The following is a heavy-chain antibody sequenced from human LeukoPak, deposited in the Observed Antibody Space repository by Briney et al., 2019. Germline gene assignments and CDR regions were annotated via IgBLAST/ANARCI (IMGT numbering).Heavy chain of an antibody. D-gene: IGHD6-13*01. V-gene: IGHV3-30*18. Sequence: GGSLRPSCAASGFTFSSYGMHWVRQAPGKGLEWVAVISYDGSNKYYADSVKGRFTISRDNSKNTLYLQMNSLRAEDTAVYYCAKRIAAAGIDDYWGRGTLVTVSS. CDR2: ISYDGSNK. J-gene: IGHJ4*02. CDR3: AKRIAAAGIDDY. CDR1: GFTFSSYG.